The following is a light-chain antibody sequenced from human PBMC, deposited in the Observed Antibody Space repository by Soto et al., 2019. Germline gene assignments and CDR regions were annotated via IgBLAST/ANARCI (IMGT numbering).Light chain of an antibody. Sequence: DIQMTQSPSSLSASVGDRVTITCRASQAINNFLAWYQQKPGKAPKLLIYAATTLQSGVPSRFSGGGSGTDFTFPHNSLPPENVATYLWQKYNNCPPANFGPGTKVGV. CDR2: AAT. V-gene: IGKV1-27*01. CDR1: QAINNF. CDR3: QKYNNCPPAN. J-gene: IGKJ3*01.